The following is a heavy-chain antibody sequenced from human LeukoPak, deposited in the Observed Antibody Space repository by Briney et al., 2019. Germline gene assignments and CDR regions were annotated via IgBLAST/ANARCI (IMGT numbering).Heavy chain of an antibody. D-gene: IGHD2-15*01. J-gene: IGHJ4*02. V-gene: IGHV2-5*08. CDR1: GGSIRGYYWS. CDR2: ISWDDDK. CDR3: GRGSLEGGFDY. Sequence: TLSLTCTVSGGSIRGYYWSWIRQPPGKALEWLALISWDDDKRYSPPLKSRLTITKDTSKNQVVLTMTNMAPVDTATYYCGRGSLEGGFDYWGQGTLVTVSS.